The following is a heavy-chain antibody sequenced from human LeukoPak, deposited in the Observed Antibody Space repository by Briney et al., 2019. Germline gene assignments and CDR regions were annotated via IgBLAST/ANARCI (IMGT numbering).Heavy chain of an antibody. Sequence: GGSLRLSCAASGFTFSTYWMSWVRQAPGKGLEWVANINHDGSGKYYVDSVKGRSTISRDNAKNSLYLQMNSLRAEDTAVYYCARDRTPGYCSGGSCYSWAFDYWGQGTLVTVSS. V-gene: IGHV3-7*01. CDR3: ARDRTPGYCSGGSCYSWAFDY. CDR2: INHDGSGK. D-gene: IGHD2-15*01. J-gene: IGHJ4*02. CDR1: GFTFSTYW.